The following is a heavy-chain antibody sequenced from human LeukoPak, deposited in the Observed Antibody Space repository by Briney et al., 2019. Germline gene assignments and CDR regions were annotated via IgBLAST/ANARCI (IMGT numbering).Heavy chain of an antibody. D-gene: IGHD6-19*01. CDR3: ASGVAVDPDTFDI. CDR1: GGSISSYY. J-gene: IGHJ3*02. V-gene: IGHV4-59*08. Sequence: SETLSLTCTVSGGSISSYYWSWIRQPPGKGLEWIGYISYSGSAHYDPSLKSRVTISVDTSKNQFSLKLSSVTAADTAVYYCASGVAVDPDTFDIWGLGTLVTVSS. CDR2: ISYSGSA.